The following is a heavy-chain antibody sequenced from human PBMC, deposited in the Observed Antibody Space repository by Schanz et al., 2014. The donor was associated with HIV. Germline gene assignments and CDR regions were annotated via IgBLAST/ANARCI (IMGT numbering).Heavy chain of an antibody. Sequence: QVQLVQSGTEVKKPGASVKVSCKASGYTFSSHGISWVRQAPGQGLEWMGGIIPIFATPNYAQKFQGRVTITADESTSTAYMELSSLRSDDTAMYYCARGLKDSSSSEAFHIWGQGTMVTVSS. CDR1: GYTFSSHG. J-gene: IGHJ3*02. CDR3: ARGLKDSSSSEAFHI. D-gene: IGHD6-6*01. V-gene: IGHV1-69*01. CDR2: IIPIFATP.